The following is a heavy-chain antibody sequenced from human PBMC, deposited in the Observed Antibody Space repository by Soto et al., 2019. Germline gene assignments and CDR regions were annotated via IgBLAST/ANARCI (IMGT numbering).Heavy chain of an antibody. CDR1: GYRFSDYW. CDR2: IDPSDSYI. D-gene: IGHD6-19*01. CDR3: ARGFSGWYPEYFQH. J-gene: IGHJ1*01. Sequence: PGESLKISCKGSGYRFSDYWIFWVRQTPGKGLEWMGRIDPSDSYITYSPSFQGHVIISADKSINSAFLTWTSLKASDSAIYYCARGFSGWYPEYFQHWGQGTLVTVSS. V-gene: IGHV5-10-1*01.